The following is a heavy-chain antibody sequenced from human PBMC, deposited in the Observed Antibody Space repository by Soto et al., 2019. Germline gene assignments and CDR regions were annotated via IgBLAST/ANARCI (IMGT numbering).Heavy chain of an antibody. CDR3: AKGGYQLLNYFDY. J-gene: IGHJ4*02. V-gene: IGHV3-30*18. CDR2: ISYDGSNK. CDR1: GFTFRSYG. Sequence: PGGALRLACAASGFTFRSYGMRRVRQAPGKGLEWVAVISYDGSNKYYADSVKGRFTISRDNSKNTLYLQMNSLRAEDTAVYYCAKGGYQLLNYFDYWGQGPLVTVSS. D-gene: IGHD2-2*01.